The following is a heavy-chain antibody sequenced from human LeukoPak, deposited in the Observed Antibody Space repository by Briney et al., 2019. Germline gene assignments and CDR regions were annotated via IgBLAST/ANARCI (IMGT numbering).Heavy chain of an antibody. D-gene: IGHD4-17*01. CDR1: GFTFSDYS. J-gene: IGHJ3*01. CDR3: ARAEAHYGDYNDAFDV. V-gene: IGHV3-21*01. CDR2: ISSSSVYI. Sequence: GGSLRLSCAASGFTFSDYSMNWVRQAPGKGLEWVSSISSSSVYIYFAGSVQGRFAISRDNAKNSLYLQMNSLRVEDTAVYYCARAEAHYGDYNDAFDVWGPGTMVTVSS.